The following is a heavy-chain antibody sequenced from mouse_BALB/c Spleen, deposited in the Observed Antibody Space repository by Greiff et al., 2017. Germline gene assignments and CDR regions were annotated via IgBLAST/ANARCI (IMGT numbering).Heavy chain of an antibody. V-gene: IGHV1-69*02. CDR3: ARDDGYYDYFDY. Sequence: QVQLQQPGAELVKPGASVKLSCQASGYTFTSYWMHWVKQRPGQGLEWIGEIDPSDSYTNYNQKFKGKATLTVDKSSSTAYMQLSSLTSEDSAVYYCARDDGYYDYFDYWGQGTTLTVSS. CDR1: GYTFTSYW. CDR2: IDPSDSYT. D-gene: IGHD2-3*01. J-gene: IGHJ2*01.